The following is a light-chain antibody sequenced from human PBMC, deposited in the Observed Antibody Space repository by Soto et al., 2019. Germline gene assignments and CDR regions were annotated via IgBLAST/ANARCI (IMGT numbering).Light chain of an antibody. Sequence: QSALTQPASVSGSPGQSITISCTGTGSDVGGYDYVSWYQHHPGKAPKVMIYEVTNRPSGVSNRFSGSKSGNTASLTISGLLAEDEADYYCSSYTSSRTYVFGTGTKVTL. CDR1: GSDVGGYDY. J-gene: IGLJ1*01. CDR3: SSYTSSRTYV. V-gene: IGLV2-14*01. CDR2: EVT.